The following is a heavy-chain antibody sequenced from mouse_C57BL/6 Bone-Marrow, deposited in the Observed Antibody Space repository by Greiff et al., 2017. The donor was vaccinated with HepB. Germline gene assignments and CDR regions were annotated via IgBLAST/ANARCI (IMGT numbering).Heavy chain of an antibody. CDR2: IDPSDSYT. D-gene: IGHD5-1*01. CDR3: ARSLPGYAMDY. CDR1: GYTFTSYW. J-gene: IGHJ4*01. Sequence: QVQLQQPGAELVMPGASVKLSCKASGYTFTSYWMHWVKQRPGQGLEWIGEIDPSDSYTNYNQKFKGKSTLTVDKSSSTAYMQLSSLTSEDSAVYYCARSLPGYAMDYWGQGTSVTVSS. V-gene: IGHV1-69*01.